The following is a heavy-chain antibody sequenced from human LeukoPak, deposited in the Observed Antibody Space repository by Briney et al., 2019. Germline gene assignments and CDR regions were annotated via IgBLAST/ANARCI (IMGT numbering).Heavy chain of an antibody. CDR2: FDPEDGET. CDR3: ATNEATDLTTGTGAFDI. V-gene: IGHV1-24*01. J-gene: IGHJ3*02. Sequence: ASVKVSCKVSGYTLTELSMHWVRQAPGKGLEWMGGFDPEDGETIYAQKFQGRVTMTEDTSTDTAYMELSSLRSEDTAVYYCATNEATDLTTGTGAFDIWGQGTMVTVSS. CDR1: GYTLTELS. D-gene: IGHD3/OR15-3a*01.